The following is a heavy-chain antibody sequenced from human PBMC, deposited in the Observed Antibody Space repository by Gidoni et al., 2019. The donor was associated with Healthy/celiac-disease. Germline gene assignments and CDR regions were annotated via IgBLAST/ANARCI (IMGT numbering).Heavy chain of an antibody. D-gene: IGHD5-12*01. CDR2: IYYSGST. CDR1: GGSISSYY. Sequence: QVQLQESGPGLVKPSETLSLTCTGSGGSISSYYWSWIRQPPGKGLEWIGYIYYSGSTNYNPSLKSRVTISVDTSKNQFSLKLSSVTAADTAVYYCARAGDGYNPDYFDYWGQGTLVTVSS. V-gene: IGHV4-59*01. CDR3: ARAGDGYNPDYFDY. J-gene: IGHJ4*02.